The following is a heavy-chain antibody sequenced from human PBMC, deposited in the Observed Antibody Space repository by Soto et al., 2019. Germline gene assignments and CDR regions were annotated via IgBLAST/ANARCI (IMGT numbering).Heavy chain of an antibody. CDR2: IEEDGRGE. CDR3: AGLNSSASSTFDY. Sequence: GGSLRLSCAASGFTFSKNWMSWVRQAPGKGLEWVANIEEDGRGEYYADSVKGRFTISRDKAKSSLFLQMNRLRAEDTAVYYCAGLNSSASSTFDYWGQGTLVTVSS. V-gene: IGHV3-7*01. CDR1: GFTFSKNW. J-gene: IGHJ4*02. D-gene: IGHD2-2*01.